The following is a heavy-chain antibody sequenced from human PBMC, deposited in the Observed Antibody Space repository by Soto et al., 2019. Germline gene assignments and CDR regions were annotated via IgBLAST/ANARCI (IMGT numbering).Heavy chain of an antibody. CDR2: IYYSGCT. J-gene: IGHJ4*02. D-gene: IGHD6-13*01. CDR3: ARSVTGAGAGTGDY. CDR1: GGSIISGGYY. Sequence: QVQLQESGPGLVKPSQTLSLTCTVSGGSIISGGYYWSWIRQPPGKGLEWIGYIYYSGCTYYNPSLKSRVTISEDTSKNQFSLKLSSVTAADTAVYYCARSVTGAGAGTGDYWGQGTLVTVSS. V-gene: IGHV4-31*03.